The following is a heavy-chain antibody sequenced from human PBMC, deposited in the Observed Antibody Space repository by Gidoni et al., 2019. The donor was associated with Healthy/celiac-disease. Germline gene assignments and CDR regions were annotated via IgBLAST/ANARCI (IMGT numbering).Heavy chain of an antibody. V-gene: IGHV3-30*18. D-gene: IGHD2-15*01. CDR1: GFTFSSYG. Sequence: QVQLVESGGGVVQPGRSLRLSCAASGFTFSSYGMHWVRQAPGKGLEWVAVISYDGSNKYYADSVKGRFTISRDNSKNTLYLQMNSLRAEDTAVYYCAKGGKRYWYFDLWGRGTLVTVSS. J-gene: IGHJ2*01. CDR2: ISYDGSNK. CDR3: AKGGKRYWYFDL.